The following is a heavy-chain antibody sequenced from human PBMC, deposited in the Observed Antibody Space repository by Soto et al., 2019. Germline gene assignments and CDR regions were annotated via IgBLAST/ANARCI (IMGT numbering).Heavy chain of an antibody. CDR3: ARDLAIFGVVIYYGMDV. CDR1: GGTFSSYA. J-gene: IGHJ6*02. CDR2: IIPIFGTA. V-gene: IGHV1-69*13. D-gene: IGHD3-3*01. Sequence: GASVKVSCKSSGGTFSSYAISWVRQAPGRGLEWMGGIIPIFGTANYAQKFQGRVTIPADESTNTAYMELSSLRSEDTAVYYCARDLAIFGVVIYYGMDVWGQGTTVTVSS.